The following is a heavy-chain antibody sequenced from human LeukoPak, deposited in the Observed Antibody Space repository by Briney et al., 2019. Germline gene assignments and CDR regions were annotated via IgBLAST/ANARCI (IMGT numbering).Heavy chain of an antibody. Sequence: PGGSLRLSCAASGFTFSSYGMHWVRQAPGKGLEWVAVIWYDGSNKYYADSVKGRLTISRDNSKNTLYLQVNSLRAEDTAVYYCARVILSMGPYYYYYMDVWGKGTTVTVSS. D-gene: IGHD2/OR15-2a*01. CDR1: GFTFSSYG. V-gene: IGHV3-33*01. CDR2: IWYDGSNK. J-gene: IGHJ6*03. CDR3: ARVILSMGPYYYYYMDV.